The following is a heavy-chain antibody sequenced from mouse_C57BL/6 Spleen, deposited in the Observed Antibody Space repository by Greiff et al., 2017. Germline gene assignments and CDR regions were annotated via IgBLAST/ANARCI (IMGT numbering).Heavy chain of an antibody. V-gene: IGHV5-17*01. D-gene: IGHD1-1*01. CDR1: GFTFSDYG. CDR3: ARPGITTVVADY. J-gene: IGHJ2*01. CDR2: ISSGSSTI. Sequence: EVQLMESGGGLVKPGGSLKLSCAASGFTFSDYGMHWVRQAPEKGLEWVAYISSGSSTIYYADTVKGRFTISRDNAKNTLFLQLTSLRSEDTAMYYCARPGITTVVADYWGQGTTLTVAS.